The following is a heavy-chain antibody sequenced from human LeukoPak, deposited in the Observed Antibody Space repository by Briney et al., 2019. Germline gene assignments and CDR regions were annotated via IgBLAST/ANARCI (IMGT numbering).Heavy chain of an antibody. J-gene: IGHJ5*02. CDR2: ISGNGGYT. D-gene: IGHD1/OR15-1a*01. CDR3: AAQGTTTGGFDP. Sequence: PGGSLRLSCAASGFTFSTYAMLWVRQAPGKGLEYVSSISGNGGYTHYASSVKGRFTISRDNSKNTLFLQMGSLRAEDMAVYYCAAQGTTTGGFDPWGQGALVTVSS. CDR1: GFTFSTYA. V-gene: IGHV3-64*01.